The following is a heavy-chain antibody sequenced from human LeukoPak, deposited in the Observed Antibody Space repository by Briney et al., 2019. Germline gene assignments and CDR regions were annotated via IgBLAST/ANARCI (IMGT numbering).Heavy chain of an antibody. CDR3: ARGGSYFLVDY. CDR2: IYYSGST. D-gene: IGHD1-26*01. Sequence: SETLSLTCTVSGGSISSGGYYWSWIRQHPGKGLEWIGYIYYSGSTYYNPSLKSRVTISVDTSKNQFSLKLSSVTAADTAVYYCARGGSYFLVDYWGQGTLVTVSS. CDR1: GGSISSGGYY. J-gene: IGHJ4*02. V-gene: IGHV4-31*03.